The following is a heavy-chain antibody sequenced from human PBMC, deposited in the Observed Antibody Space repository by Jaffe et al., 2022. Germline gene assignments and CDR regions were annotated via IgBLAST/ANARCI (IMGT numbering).Heavy chain of an antibody. CDR1: GGSVSSGSYY. Sequence: QVQLQESGPGLVKPSETLSLTCTVSGGSVSSGSYYWSWIRQPPGKGLEWIGYIYYSGSTNYNPSLKSRVTISVDTSKNQFSLKLSSVTAADTAVYYCARRSEYSSSTPAFDYWGQGTLVTVSS. CDR2: IYYSGST. J-gene: IGHJ4*02. V-gene: IGHV4-61*01. D-gene: IGHD6-6*01. CDR3: ARRSEYSSSTPAFDY.